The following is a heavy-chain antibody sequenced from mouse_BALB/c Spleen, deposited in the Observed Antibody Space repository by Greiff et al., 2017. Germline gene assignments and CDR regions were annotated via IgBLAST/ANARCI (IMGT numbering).Heavy chain of an antibody. J-gene: IGHJ3*01. CDR3: ARRRFDGNYFAY. D-gene: IGHD2-1*01. Sequence: EVKLVESGGGLVQPGGSRKLSCAASGFTFSSFGMHWVRQAPEKGLEWVAYISSGSSTIYYADTVKGRFTISRDNPKNTLFLQMTSLRSEDTAMYYCARRRFDGNYFAYWGQGTLVTVSA. CDR2: ISSGSSTI. V-gene: IGHV5-17*02. CDR1: GFTFSSFG.